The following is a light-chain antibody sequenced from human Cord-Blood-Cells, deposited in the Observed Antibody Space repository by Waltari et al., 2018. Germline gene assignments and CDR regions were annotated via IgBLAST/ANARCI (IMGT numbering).Light chain of an antibody. CDR2: DAS. J-gene: IGKJ1*01. Sequence: DIQMTLSPSTLSASVGDRVTITCRASQSISSWLAWYQQKPGKAPKLLIYDASSLESGVPSRCSGSGSGAEFTLTISSLQPDDFATYYCQQYNSYLRTFGQGTKVEIK. V-gene: IGKV1-5*01. CDR3: QQYNSYLRT. CDR1: QSISSW.